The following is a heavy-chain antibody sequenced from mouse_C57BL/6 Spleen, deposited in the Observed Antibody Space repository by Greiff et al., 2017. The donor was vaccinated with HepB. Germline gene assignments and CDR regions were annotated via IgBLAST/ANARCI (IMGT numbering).Heavy chain of an antibody. D-gene: IGHD2-2*01. CDR1: GYTFTSYW. V-gene: IGHV1-52*01. J-gene: IGHJ3*01. Sequence: QVHVKQSGAELVRPGSSVKLSCKASGYTFTSYWMHWVKQRPIQGLEWIGNIDPSDSETHYNQKFKDKATLTVDKSSSTAYMQLSSLTSEDSAVYYCARRGYYGYDGFAYWGQGTLVTVSA. CDR2: IDPSDSET. CDR3: ARRGYYGYDGFAY.